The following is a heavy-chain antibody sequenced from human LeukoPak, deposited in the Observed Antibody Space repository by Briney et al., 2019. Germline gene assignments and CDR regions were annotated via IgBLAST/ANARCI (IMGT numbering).Heavy chain of an antibody. CDR2: ISSSSSYI. D-gene: IGHD1-26*01. V-gene: IGHV3-21*01. J-gene: IGHJ4*02. Sequence: GGSLRLSCAASGFTFSSYSMNWVRQAPGKGLEWVSSISSSSSYIYYADSVKGRFTISRDNAKNSLYLQMNSLRAEDTAVHYCARVGHREANYWGQGTLVTVSS. CDR3: ARVGHREANY. CDR1: GFTFSSYS.